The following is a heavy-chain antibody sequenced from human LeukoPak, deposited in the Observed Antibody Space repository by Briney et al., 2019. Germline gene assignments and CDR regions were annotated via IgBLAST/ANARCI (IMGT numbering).Heavy chain of an antibody. J-gene: IGHJ4*02. CDR1: GGSFSGYY. CDR3: ARQPYYDFWSGYPRFDY. CDR2: INHSGST. V-gene: IGHV4-34*01. D-gene: IGHD3-3*01. Sequence: SETLSLTCAVYGGSFSGYYWSWIRQPPGKGLEWIGEINHSGSTYYNPSLKSRVTISVDTSKNQFSLKLSSVTAADTAVYYCARQPYYDFWSGYPRFDYWGQGTLVTVSS.